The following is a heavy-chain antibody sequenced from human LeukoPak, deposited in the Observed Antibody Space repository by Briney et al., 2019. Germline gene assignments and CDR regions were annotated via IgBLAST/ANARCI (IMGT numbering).Heavy chain of an antibody. CDR1: GFTFSSYW. Sequence: PGGSLRLSCAASGFTFSSYWMSWVRQAPGKGLEWVANIKQDGSEKYYVDSGKGRFTISRDNAKNSLYPQMNSLRAEDTAVYYCARDRALVVVVAARGPRGFDYWGQGTLVTVSS. V-gene: IGHV3-7*01. D-gene: IGHD2-15*01. J-gene: IGHJ4*02. CDR3: ARDRALVVVVAARGPRGFDY. CDR2: IKQDGSEK.